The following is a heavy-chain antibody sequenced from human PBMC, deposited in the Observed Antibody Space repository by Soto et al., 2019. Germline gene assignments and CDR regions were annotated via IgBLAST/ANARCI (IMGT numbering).Heavy chain of an antibody. CDR1: GYTFTSYG. CDR2: ISAYNGNT. CDR3: ARVARLILSGFDF. J-gene: IGHJ4*02. Sequence: GASVKVYCKASGYTFTSYGISWVRQAPGQGLEWMGWISAYNGNTNYAQKLQGRVTMTTDTSTSTAYMELRSLRSEDTAVYYCARVARLILSGFDFRGQGILVTASS. V-gene: IGHV1-18*04. D-gene: IGHD3-9*01.